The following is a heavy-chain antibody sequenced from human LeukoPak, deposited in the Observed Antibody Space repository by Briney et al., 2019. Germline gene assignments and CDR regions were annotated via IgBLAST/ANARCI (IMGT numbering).Heavy chain of an antibody. CDR2: IYYSGST. CDR1: GGSISSGGYS. Sequence: SQTLSLTCAVSGGSISSGGYSWSWIRQPPGTGLEWIGYIYYSGSTNYNPSLKSRVTISVDTSKNQFSLKLSSVTAADTAVYYCARGETYYDFWSGYYTSSDYYYYGMDVWGQGTTVTVSS. D-gene: IGHD3-3*01. J-gene: IGHJ6*02. CDR3: ARGETYYDFWSGYYTSSDYYYYGMDV. V-gene: IGHV4-30-4*07.